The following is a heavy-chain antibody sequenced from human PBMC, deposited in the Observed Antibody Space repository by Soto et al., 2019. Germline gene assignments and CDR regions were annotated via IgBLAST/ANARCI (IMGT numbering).Heavy chain of an antibody. J-gene: IGHJ5*02. CDR1: GGSISSYY. CDR2: IYYSGST. D-gene: IGHD2-2*01. V-gene: IGHV4-59*01. CDR3: ARYCNSTSCYLDP. Sequence: QVQLQESGPRLVKPSETLSLTCTVSGGSISSYYWSWIRQPPGKGLEWIGYIYYSGSTNYNPSLQSRVTISVDTSKNQFSLKLSSVTAADTAVYYCARYCNSTSCYLDPWGQGTLVTVSS.